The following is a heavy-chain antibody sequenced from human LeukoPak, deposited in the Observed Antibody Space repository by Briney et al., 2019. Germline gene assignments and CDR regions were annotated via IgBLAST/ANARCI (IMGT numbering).Heavy chain of an antibody. CDR2: ISGSGDNT. Sequence: AGGSLRLSCAASGFTFSSYAMNWVRQAPGKGLEWISSISGSGDNTYYADSVKGRFAISRDNSKNTLYLQMNSLRAEDTAVYYCARGEYYYDSSGYYYFDYWGQGTLVTVSS. CDR3: ARGEYYYDSSGYYYFDY. J-gene: IGHJ4*02. V-gene: IGHV3-23*01. D-gene: IGHD3-22*01. CDR1: GFTFSSYA.